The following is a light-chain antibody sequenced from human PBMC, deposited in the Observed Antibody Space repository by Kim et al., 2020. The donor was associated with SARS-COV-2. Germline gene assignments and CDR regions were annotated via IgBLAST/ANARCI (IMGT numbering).Light chain of an antibody. J-gene: IGLJ1*01. CDR1: TLPEKQ. CDR2: KDN. CDR3: QITGGSWSYV. Sequence: SYELTQPPSLSVSPGQTARITCSGDTLPEKQTYWYQQKSGQAPLLVIYKDNERPSGIPGRFSGSSSGTTVTLTISGVQAESGGGFFRQITGGSWSYVFGAGTKVTVL. V-gene: IGLV3-25*03.